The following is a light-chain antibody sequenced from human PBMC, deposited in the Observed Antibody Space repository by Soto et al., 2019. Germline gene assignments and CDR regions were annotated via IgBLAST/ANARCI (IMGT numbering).Light chain of an antibody. CDR1: SSDIGAFNY. J-gene: IGLJ1*01. V-gene: IGLV2-14*01. Sequence: QSVRTKPSSVSASPGQSLTISCPGSSSDIGAFNYVAWYQQHPGKAPKLIIHGVTNRPSGVSSRFSGSKSDYTASLTISGLQAEDEADYYCSSYTTAFFYVLGTGTKGTV. CDR3: SSYTTAFFYV. CDR2: GVT.